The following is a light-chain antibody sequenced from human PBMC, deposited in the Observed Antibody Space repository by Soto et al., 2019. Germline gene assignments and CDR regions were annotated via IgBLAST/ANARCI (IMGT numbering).Light chain of an antibody. Sequence: IQLTQSPSSLSASVGDRVRITCRASQDIAIYLAWYQQKPGEAPKLLIYAASTLYGGVPSRFSGSGSGTDFALTITSLQAEDFAVYYCQQTYSVPITLGQGTRLEIK. J-gene: IGKJ5*01. CDR3: QQTYSVPIT. CDR2: AAS. V-gene: IGKV1-9*01. CDR1: QDIAIY.